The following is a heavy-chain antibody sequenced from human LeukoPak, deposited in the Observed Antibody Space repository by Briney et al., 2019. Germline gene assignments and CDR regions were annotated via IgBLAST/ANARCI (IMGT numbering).Heavy chain of an antibody. D-gene: IGHD3-3*02. Sequence: SETLSLTCTVSGGSISSGGYYWSWIRQHPGKGLECIGYIYYSGSTYYNPSLKSRVTISVDTSKNQFSLKLSSVTAADTAVYYCAREGVLGAFDIWGQGTMVTVSS. V-gene: IGHV4-31*03. CDR3: AREGVLGAFDI. J-gene: IGHJ3*02. CDR1: GGSISSGGYY. CDR2: IYYSGST.